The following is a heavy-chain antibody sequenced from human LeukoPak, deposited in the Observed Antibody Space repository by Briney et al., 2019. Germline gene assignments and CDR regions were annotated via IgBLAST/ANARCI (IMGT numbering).Heavy chain of an antibody. CDR2: IYYSGST. CDR1: GGSISSGGYY. CDR3: ARMNYGSGSYYFWFDP. V-gene: IGHV4-31*03. D-gene: IGHD3-10*01. Sequence: PSETLSLTCTVSGGSISSGGYYWSWIRQHPGKGLEWIGYIYYSGSTYYNPSLKSRVTISVDTSKKQFSLQLSSVTAADTAVYYCARMNYGSGSYYFWFDPWGQGTLVTVSS. J-gene: IGHJ5*02.